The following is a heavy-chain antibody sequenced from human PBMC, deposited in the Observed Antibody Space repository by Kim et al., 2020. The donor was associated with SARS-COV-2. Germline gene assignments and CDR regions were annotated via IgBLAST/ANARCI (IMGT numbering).Heavy chain of an antibody. V-gene: IGHV4-34*01. D-gene: IGHD6-19*01. J-gene: IGHJ6*02. CDR3: ARGQAGRGNYYYYGMDV. Sequence: KSRVTISVDTSKNQFSLKLSSVTAADTAVYYCARGQAGRGNYYYYGMDVWGQGTTVTVSS.